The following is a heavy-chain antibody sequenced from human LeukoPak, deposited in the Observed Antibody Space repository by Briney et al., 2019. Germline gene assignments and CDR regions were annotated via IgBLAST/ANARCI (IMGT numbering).Heavy chain of an antibody. CDR3: ASLSSGQGAWFDP. Sequence: SETLSLTCTVSGASISSYYWSWIRQPPGKGLEWIGEINHSGSTNYNPSLKSRVTISVDTSKNQFSLKLSSVTAADTAVYYCASLSSGQGAWFDPWGQGTLVTVSS. J-gene: IGHJ5*02. CDR1: GASISSYY. D-gene: IGHD6-19*01. CDR2: INHSGST. V-gene: IGHV4-34*01.